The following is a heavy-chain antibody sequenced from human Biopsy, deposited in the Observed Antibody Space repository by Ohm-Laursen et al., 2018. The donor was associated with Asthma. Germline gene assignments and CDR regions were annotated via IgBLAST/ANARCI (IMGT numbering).Heavy chain of an antibody. CDR2: INTNTGNP. CDR3: ARGLLGMDV. V-gene: IGHV7-4-1*02. CDR1: GYIFTSHA. D-gene: IGHD2-15*01. Sequence: ASVKASCNASGYIFTSHAMNWVRQAPGQGLEWMGRINTNTGNPTYAQGFTGRFVFSLDTSVSTAYLQISSLKADDTAVYYCARGLLGMDVWGQGTTVTVSS. J-gene: IGHJ6*02.